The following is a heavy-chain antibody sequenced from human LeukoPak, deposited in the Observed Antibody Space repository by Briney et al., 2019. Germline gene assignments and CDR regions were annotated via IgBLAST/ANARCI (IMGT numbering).Heavy chain of an antibody. CDR1: GFTFDDYA. Sequence: GGSLRLSCAASGFTFDDYAMHWVRQAPGKGLEWVSGISWNSGSIGYADSVKGRFTISRDNSKNTLYLQMNSLRAEDTAVYYCARDPFLDYYDSSGYSYYFDYWGQGTLVTVSS. V-gene: IGHV3-9*01. CDR3: ARDPFLDYYDSSGYSYYFDY. CDR2: ISWNSGSI. D-gene: IGHD3-22*01. J-gene: IGHJ4*02.